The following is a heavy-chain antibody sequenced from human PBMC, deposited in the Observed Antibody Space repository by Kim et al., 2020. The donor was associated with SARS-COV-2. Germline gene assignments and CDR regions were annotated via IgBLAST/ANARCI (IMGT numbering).Heavy chain of an antibody. J-gene: IGHJ5*02. CDR3: AGTGTAMAPQWFDP. D-gene: IGHD5-18*01. CDR2: INHSGST. CDR1: GGSFSGYY. Sequence: SETLSLTCAVYGGSFSGYYWSWIRKPPGKGLEWIGEINHSGSTNYNPSLKSRVTISVDTSKNQFSLKLSSVTAADTAVYYCAGTGTAMAPQWFDPWGQGTLVTVSS. V-gene: IGHV4-34*01.